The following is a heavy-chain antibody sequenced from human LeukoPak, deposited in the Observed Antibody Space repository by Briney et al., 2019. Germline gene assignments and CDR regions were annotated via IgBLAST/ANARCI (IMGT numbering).Heavy chain of an antibody. D-gene: IGHD3-10*01. Sequence: GGSLRLSCAASGFTFSSYAMHWVRQAPGKGLEWVAVISYDGSNKYYAESVKGRFTISRDNSKSTLYLQMNSLRTEDTAVYYCAKPKESSGVEYFDYWGQGALVTVSS. CDR1: GFTFSSYA. CDR2: ISYDGSNK. J-gene: IGHJ4*02. V-gene: IGHV3-30-3*02. CDR3: AKPKESSGVEYFDY.